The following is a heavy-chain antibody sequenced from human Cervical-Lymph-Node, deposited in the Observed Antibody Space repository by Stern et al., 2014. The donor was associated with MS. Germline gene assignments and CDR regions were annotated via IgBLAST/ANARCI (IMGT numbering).Heavy chain of an antibody. CDR2: IWYDGSNQ. Sequence: EQLVEAGGGVVQPGRSLRLSCAASGFTFSSYGMHWVRQAPGKGLEWVAVIWYDGSNQYYADSVKGRFTISRDNSKNTLYLQMNSLRAEDTAVYYCARDRHDLGYCSGGSCYLPDYWGQGTLVTVSS. D-gene: IGHD2-15*01. V-gene: IGHV3-33*01. J-gene: IGHJ4*02. CDR3: ARDRHDLGYCSGGSCYLPDY. CDR1: GFTFSSYG.